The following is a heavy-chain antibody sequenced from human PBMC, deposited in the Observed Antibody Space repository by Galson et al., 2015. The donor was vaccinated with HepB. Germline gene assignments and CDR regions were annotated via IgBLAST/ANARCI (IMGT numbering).Heavy chain of an antibody. Sequence: SLRLSCAASEFIFSNYWMSWVRQAPGKGLEWVANIKQDGSEKNYVDSVKGRFTISRDNARNSLYLQMNSLRAGDTALYYCARVPSGGQTMDYWGQGTLVTVSS. CDR2: IKQDGSEK. CDR1: EFIFSNYW. V-gene: IGHV3-7*01. J-gene: IGHJ4*02. CDR3: ARVPSGGQTMDY. D-gene: IGHD4-23*01.